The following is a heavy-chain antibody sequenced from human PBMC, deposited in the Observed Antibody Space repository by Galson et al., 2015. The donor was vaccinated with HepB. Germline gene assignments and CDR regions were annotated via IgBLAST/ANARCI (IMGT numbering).Heavy chain of an antibody. D-gene: IGHD4-17*01. Sequence: SVKVSCKASGGTFSSYAISWVRQAPGQGLEWMGGIIPIFGTANYAQKFQGRVTITADESTSTAYMELSSLRSEDTAVYYCARDPDYGDPNPFDYWGQGTLVTVSS. CDR3: ARDPDYGDPNPFDY. CDR2: IIPIFGTA. J-gene: IGHJ4*02. CDR1: GGTFSSYA. V-gene: IGHV1-69*13.